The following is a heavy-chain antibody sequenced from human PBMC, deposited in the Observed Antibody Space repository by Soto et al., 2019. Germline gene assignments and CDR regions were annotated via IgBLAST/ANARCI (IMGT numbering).Heavy chain of an antibody. CDR3: ARTKKWALYYFDS. V-gene: IGHV3-66*01. J-gene: IGHJ4*02. CDR2: IYSGGST. Sequence: GGSLSLSCAASVFTVSSNYMSWVRQAPGKGLEWVSVIYSGGSTYYADSVKGRFTISRDNSKNTLYLQMNSLRTEDTAVYYCARTKKWALYYFDSWGQGTPVTVSS. CDR1: VFTVSSNY. D-gene: IGHD2-8*01.